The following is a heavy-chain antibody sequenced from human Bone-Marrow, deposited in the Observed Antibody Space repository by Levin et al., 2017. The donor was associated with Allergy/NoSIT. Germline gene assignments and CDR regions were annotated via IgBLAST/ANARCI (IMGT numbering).Heavy chain of an antibody. Sequence: PSETLSLTCTVSDDSLSGSHYYWGWIRQPPGKGLEWIGNIYNSGSTTYNPSLKSRVAMSIDLSKNQFSLDLTSVTAADTAVYDWARHPRRGNQLLYGIVVYNSGLDVWGQGTTVTVS. CDR2: IYNSGST. V-gene: IGHV4-61*05. D-gene: IGHD2-2*01. J-gene: IGHJ6*02. CDR3: ARHPRRGNQLLYGIVVYNSGLDV. CDR1: DDSLSGSHYY.